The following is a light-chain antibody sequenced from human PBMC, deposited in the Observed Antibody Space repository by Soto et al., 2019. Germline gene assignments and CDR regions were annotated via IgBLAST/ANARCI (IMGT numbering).Light chain of an antibody. CDR3: SSYTTSSTRV. V-gene: IGLV2-14*01. CDR1: SSDVGGYNY. Sequence: QAVLTQPASVSGSPGQSITISCTGTSSDVGGYNYVSWYQQHPGKAPKLMIYEVRNRPSGVSNRFSGSKSGNTASLTISGLQADDEGDYYCSSYTTSSTRVFGGGTKLTVL. J-gene: IGLJ2*01. CDR2: EVR.